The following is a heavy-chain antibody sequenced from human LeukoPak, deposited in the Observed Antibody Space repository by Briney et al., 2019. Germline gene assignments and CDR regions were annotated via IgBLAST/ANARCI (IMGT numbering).Heavy chain of an antibody. CDR2: ISYDGSNE. CDR1: GFTFSTYG. J-gene: IGHJ4*02. CDR3: AREDSYYYGSGSYPFDY. V-gene: IGHV3-30*03. Sequence: PGGSLRLSCAASGFTFSTYGMHWVRQAPGKGLERVAIISYDGSNEYYTDSVKGRFTISRDNSKNTLYLQMNSLRAEDTAVYYCAREDSYYYGSGSYPFDYWGQGTLVTVSS. D-gene: IGHD3-10*01.